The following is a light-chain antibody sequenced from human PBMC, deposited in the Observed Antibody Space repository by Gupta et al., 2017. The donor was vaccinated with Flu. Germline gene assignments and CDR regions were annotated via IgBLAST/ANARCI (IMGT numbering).Light chain of an antibody. J-gene: IGLJ2*01. Sequence: QSALTQPASVSGSPGQSITIACTGTRSDVGAYKTVSWYQQHPGKAPKLIIFEVSDRPSGVSVRFSGSKSGNTASLTISGLQAEDEADYYCSSKTSVDTIIFGGGTKVTVL. CDR1: RSDVGAYKT. CDR2: EVS. V-gene: IGLV2-14*01. CDR3: SSKTSVDTII.